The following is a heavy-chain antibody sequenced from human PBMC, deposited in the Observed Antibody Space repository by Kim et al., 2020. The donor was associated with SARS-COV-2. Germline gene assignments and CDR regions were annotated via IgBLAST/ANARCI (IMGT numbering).Heavy chain of an antibody. Sequence: SVKVSCKASGGTFSSYAISWVRQAPGQGLEWMGGIIPNFGTANYAQKFQGRVTITADESTSTAYMELSSLRSEDTAVYYCARGRGMYSSSWYDDIDYWGQGTLVTVSS. CDR1: GGTFSSYA. D-gene: IGHD6-13*01. CDR2: IIPNFGTA. CDR3: ARGRGMYSSSWYDDIDY. V-gene: IGHV1-69*13. J-gene: IGHJ4*02.